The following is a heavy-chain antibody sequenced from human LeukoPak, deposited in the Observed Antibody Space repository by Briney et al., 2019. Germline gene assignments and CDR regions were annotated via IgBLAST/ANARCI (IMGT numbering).Heavy chain of an antibody. J-gene: IGHJ4*02. V-gene: IGHV1-46*01. Sequence: ASVKVSCKASGYTITNYHMHWVRQAPGQGLEWMGIINPSGGSTSYAQKFQGRVTMTRDTSTSTVYMELSSLRSEDTAVYYCARGNSLWELLPRGYFDYWGQGTLVTVSS. CDR2: INPSGGST. CDR3: ARGNSLWELLPRGYFDY. CDR1: GYTITNYH. D-gene: IGHD1-26*01.